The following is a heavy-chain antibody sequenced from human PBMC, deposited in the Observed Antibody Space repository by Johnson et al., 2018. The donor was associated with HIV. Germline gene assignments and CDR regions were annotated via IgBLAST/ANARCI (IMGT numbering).Heavy chain of an antibody. D-gene: IGHD5-18*01. V-gene: IGHV3-30*04. CDR2: ISYDGSNK. Sequence: VQLVESGGGVVQPGRSLRLSCAASGFTFSSYAMHWVRQAPGKGLEWVAVISYDGSNKYYADSVKGRFTISRDNSKNTLYLQMNSLRAEDTAVYYCARGRRIQLGLLADAFDIWGQGTMVTVSS. CDR1: GFTFSSYA. CDR3: ARGRRIQLGLLADAFDI. J-gene: IGHJ3*02.